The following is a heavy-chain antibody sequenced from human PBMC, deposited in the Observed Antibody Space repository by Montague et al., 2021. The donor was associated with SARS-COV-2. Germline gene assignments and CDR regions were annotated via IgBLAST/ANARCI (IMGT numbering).Heavy chain of an antibody. CDR2: IYTSGTT. Sequence: TLSLTCTVSGGSISSGSDYWSWIRQLAGKGLEWIGRIYTSGTTXYSFSLKSRVTISVDTSKNQFSLKLTSVTAADTAVYYCARAHSGSWAHLDNWGQGSLVTVSS. D-gene: IGHD5-12*01. J-gene: IGHJ4*02. V-gene: IGHV4-61*02. CDR3: ARAHSGSWAHLDN. CDR1: GGSISSGSDY.